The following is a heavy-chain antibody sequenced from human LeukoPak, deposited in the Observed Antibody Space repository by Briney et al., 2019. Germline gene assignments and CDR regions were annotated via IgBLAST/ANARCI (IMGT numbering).Heavy chain of an antibody. CDR3: ARGDVLLTAILMEFWFDP. CDR1: GYTFTGYY. Sequence: ASVKVSCKASGYTFTGYYMHWVRPAPGQGLEWMGWINPNSGGTNYAQKFQGRVTMTRDTSITTAYMELSRLTFDDTAVYYCARGDVLLTAILMEFWFDPWGQGTLVTVSS. D-gene: IGHD2-21*02. J-gene: IGHJ5*02. V-gene: IGHV1-2*02. CDR2: INPNSGGT.